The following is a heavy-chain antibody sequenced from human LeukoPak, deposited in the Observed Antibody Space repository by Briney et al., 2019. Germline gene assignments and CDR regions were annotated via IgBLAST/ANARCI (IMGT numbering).Heavy chain of an antibody. D-gene: IGHD6-13*01. CDR1: GFTFSSYE. Sequence: GGSLRLSCAASGFTFSSYEMNWVRQAPGKGLEWVSYISSSGSTIYYADSVKGRFTISRDNAKNSLYLQMNSLRAEDTAVYYCAREAHSSIWYVSRYYYYYGMDVWGQGTTVTVSS. J-gene: IGHJ6*02. V-gene: IGHV3-48*03. CDR3: AREAHSSIWYVSRYYYYYGMDV. CDR2: ISSSGSTI.